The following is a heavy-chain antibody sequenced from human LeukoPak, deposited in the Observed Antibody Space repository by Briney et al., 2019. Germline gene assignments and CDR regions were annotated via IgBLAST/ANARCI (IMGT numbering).Heavy chain of an antibody. Sequence: ASVNVSCKASAYTFTSYGISWVRQAPGQGLEWMGWISAYNGNTNYAQKLQGRVTMTTDTSTSTAYMELRSLRSDDTAVYYCARFDGYGVRLDYWGQGTLVTVSS. CDR1: AYTFTSYG. J-gene: IGHJ4*02. V-gene: IGHV1-18*01. CDR3: ARFDGYGVRLDY. D-gene: IGHD5-24*01. CDR2: ISAYNGNT.